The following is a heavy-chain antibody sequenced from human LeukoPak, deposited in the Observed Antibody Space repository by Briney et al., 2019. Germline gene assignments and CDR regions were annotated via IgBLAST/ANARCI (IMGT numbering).Heavy chain of an antibody. CDR2: ISAYNGNT. CDR1: GYTFTSYG. D-gene: IGHD2-2*01. J-gene: IGHJ5*02. Sequence: ASVKVSCKASGYTFTSYGISWVRQAPGQGLEWMVWISAYNGNTNYAQKLQGRVTMTTDTSTSTAYMELRSLRSDDTAVYYCARAVVPAASSWFDPWGQGTLVTVSS. V-gene: IGHV1-18*04. CDR3: ARAVVPAASSWFDP.